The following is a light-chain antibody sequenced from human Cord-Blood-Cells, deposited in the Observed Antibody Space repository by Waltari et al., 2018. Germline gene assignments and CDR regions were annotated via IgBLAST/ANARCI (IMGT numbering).Light chain of an antibody. J-gene: IGLJ2*01. Sequence: QSALTQPASVSGSPGQSITISCTGTSSDVGGYNYVSWYQQHPGKAPKHMIYDFSNRPSVVSNGFSGSKSGNTASLTISGLQAEDEADYYCSSYTSSSTVVFGGGTKLTVL. V-gene: IGLV2-14*01. CDR3: SSYTSSSTVV. CDR1: SSDVGGYNY. CDR2: DFS.